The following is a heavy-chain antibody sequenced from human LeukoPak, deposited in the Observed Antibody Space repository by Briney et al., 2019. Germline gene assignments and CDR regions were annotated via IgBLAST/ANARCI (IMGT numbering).Heavy chain of an antibody. CDR3: ARDQAAHRYCSSTSCYLFDY. D-gene: IGHD2-2*01. J-gene: IGHJ4*02. CDR2: IWYDGSNK. V-gene: IGHV3-33*01. CDR1: GFTFSSYG. Sequence: GRSLRLSCAASGFTFSSYGMYWVRQAPGKGLEWVAVIWYDGSNKYYADSVKGRFTISRDNSKNTLYLQMNSLRAEDTAVYYCARDQAAHRYCSSTSCYLFDYWGQGTLVTVSS.